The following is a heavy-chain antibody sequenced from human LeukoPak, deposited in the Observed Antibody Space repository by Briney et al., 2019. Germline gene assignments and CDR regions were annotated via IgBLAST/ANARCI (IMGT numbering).Heavy chain of an antibody. CDR2: ISYAASKK. CDR3: AGGGYNWNDQLFDY. D-gene: IGHD1-20*01. V-gene: IGHV3-30-3*01. Sequence: GRSLRLSCAASGFTFSSYAMHWVRQAPGKGREWVAVISYAASKKYYAASVRGRLSISRDNSKNTLYLHMNSLRPDDTAVYYCAGGGYNWNDQLFDYWGQGTLVIVSS. J-gene: IGHJ4*02. CDR1: GFTFSSYA.